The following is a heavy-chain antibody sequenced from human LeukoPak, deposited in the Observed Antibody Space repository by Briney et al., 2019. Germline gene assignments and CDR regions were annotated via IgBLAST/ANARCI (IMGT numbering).Heavy chain of an antibody. Sequence: GGSLRLSCAASGFTFSSYAMSWVRQAPGKGLEWVSAISGSGGSTYYADSVKGRFTISRDNSKNTPYLQMNSLRAEDTAVYYCAKDAGYSSSWYLDYWGQGTLVTVSS. CDR3: AKDAGYSSSWYLDY. CDR1: GFTFSSYA. V-gene: IGHV3-23*01. CDR2: ISGSGGST. D-gene: IGHD6-13*01. J-gene: IGHJ4*02.